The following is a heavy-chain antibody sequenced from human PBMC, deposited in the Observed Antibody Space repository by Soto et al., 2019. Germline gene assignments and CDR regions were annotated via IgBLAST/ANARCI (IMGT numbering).Heavy chain of an antibody. Sequence: YLRPNCAPNSFASCRCVKSCGRHPPTKHLEWVATFSGGRDTTWHADSVKGRFTVSRDSSKNTLSLQMNSLRPEDTALYYCAIGTSATRTATICYSFDYRGQATLGSVS. CDR3: AIGTSATRTATICYSFDY. J-gene: IGHJ4*02. D-gene: IGHD2-21*01. V-gene: IGHV3-23*01. CDR2: FSGGRDTT. CDR1: SFASCRCV.